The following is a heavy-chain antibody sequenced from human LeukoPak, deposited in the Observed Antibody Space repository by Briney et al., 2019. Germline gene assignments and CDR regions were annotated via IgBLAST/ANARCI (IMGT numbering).Heavy chain of an antibody. Sequence: GGSLRLSCAASGFIFSDYNMHWVRQVPGKGLEWGAIISGEGGRTSYADSVKGRVTISRDNSTNSLYLQMNRLRNEDPAFYYCAKDVSGSIDSWGQGTLVTVSS. CDR1: GFIFSDYN. V-gene: IGHV3-43*02. CDR3: AKDVSGSIDS. J-gene: IGHJ4*02. D-gene: IGHD5/OR15-5a*01. CDR2: ISGEGGRT.